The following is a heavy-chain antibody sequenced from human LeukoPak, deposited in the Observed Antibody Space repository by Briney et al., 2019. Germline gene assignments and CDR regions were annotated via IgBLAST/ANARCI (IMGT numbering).Heavy chain of an antibody. V-gene: IGHV3-48*03. D-gene: IGHD3-22*01. J-gene: IGHJ4*02. CDR1: GFTFSSYE. Sequence: QPGGSLRLSCAAPGFTFSSYEMNWVRPAPGKGLEWVSYISSSGSTIYYADSVKGRFTISRDNAKNSLYLQMNSLRAEDTAVYYCARDAYYDSSGYTKNFDYWGQGTLVTVSS. CDR3: ARDAYYDSSGYTKNFDY. CDR2: ISSSGSTI.